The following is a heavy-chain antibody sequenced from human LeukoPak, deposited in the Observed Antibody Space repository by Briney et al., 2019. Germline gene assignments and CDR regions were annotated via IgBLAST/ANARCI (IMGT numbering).Heavy chain of an antibody. V-gene: IGHV1-69*05. Sequence: SVKVSCKASGGTFSSYAISWVRQAPGQGLEWMGGIIPIFGTANYAQEFQGRVTITTDESTSTAYMELSSLRSEDTAVYYCARGAYDSSGYTDYWGQGTLVTVSS. D-gene: IGHD3-22*01. CDR2: IIPIFGTA. CDR3: ARGAYDSSGYTDY. J-gene: IGHJ4*02. CDR1: GGTFSSYA.